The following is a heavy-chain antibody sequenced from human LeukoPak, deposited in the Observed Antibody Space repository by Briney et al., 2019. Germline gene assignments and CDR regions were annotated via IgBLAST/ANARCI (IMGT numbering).Heavy chain of an antibody. CDR3: ACLRGPSDY. D-gene: IGHD4-17*01. CDR1: GFTFINYS. V-gene: IGHV3-21*01. Sequence: GGSLTLSCTASGFTFINYSMNWVRQAPGEGREWVSSISTNSAFIYYEDSVRGRFTISRDNTKNSLYLQMDTVTADDTAVYYCACLRGPSDYWGQGTLVTVSS. J-gene: IGHJ4*02. CDR2: ISTNSAFI.